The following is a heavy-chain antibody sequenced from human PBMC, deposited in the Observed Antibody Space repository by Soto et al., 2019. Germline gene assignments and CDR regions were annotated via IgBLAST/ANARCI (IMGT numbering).Heavy chain of an antibody. J-gene: IGHJ4*02. V-gene: IGHV3-23*01. CDR2: FSGSGGST. D-gene: IGHD2-15*01. Sequence: GVSLRHSCAASGFTFRSYDISLVLQAPGKGLEWVSAFSGSGGSTYYADSVKGRFTISRDNSKNTLYLQMNSLRAEDTAVYYCAKDIVVVVARNYFDYWGQGT. CDR1: GFTFRSYD. CDR3: AKDIVVVVARNYFDY.